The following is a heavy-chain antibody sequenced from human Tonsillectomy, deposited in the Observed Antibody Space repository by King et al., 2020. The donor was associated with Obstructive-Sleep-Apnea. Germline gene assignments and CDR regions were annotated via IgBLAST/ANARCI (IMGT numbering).Heavy chain of an antibody. CDR2: ICHSGST. CDR1: GYSISSGYY. Sequence: VQLQESGPGLVKPSETLSLTCTVSGYSISSGYYWGWIRQPPGKGLEWIGSICHSGSTYYNPSLKSRVTISVETSKNQFSLKLSSVTAADTAVYYGARISGYDILTGYYFLDYWGQGTLVTVSS. J-gene: IGHJ4*02. D-gene: IGHD3-9*01. CDR3: ARISGYDILTGYYFLDY. V-gene: IGHV4-38-2*02.